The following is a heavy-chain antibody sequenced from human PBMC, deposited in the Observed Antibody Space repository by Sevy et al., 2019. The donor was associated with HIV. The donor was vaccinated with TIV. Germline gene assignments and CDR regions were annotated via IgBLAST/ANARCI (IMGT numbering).Heavy chain of an antibody. D-gene: IGHD3-22*01. CDR3: ATTKDYYDSSGYPFDD. V-gene: IGHV1-24*01. CDR2: FDPEDGDPEDGKT. CDR1: GYSLTKLA. J-gene: IGHJ4*02. Sequence: ASVKVSCKVSGYSLTKLAMHWVRQAPGKGPEWLGTFDPEDGDPEDGKTIYAQKFQDRVIMTEDTSTDTAYMELSSLTSEDTAMYYCATTKDYYDSSGYPFDDWGQGTLVTFSS.